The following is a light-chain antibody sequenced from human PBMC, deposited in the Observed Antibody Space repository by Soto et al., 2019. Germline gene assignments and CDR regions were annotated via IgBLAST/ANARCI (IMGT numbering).Light chain of an antibody. V-gene: IGKV3-20*01. CDR3: HCEQFDSSRVYS. J-gene: IGKJ2*03. CDR1: QSVTSTY. Sequence: EIVLTQSPVTLSLSPGERATLSCRASQSVTSTYLAWYQQKPGQSPRLIIYGGSTRASGFPDRFSGGGSGTDCTLPSSRLEPDDTAVYYCHCEQFDSSRVYSFGQGTKLVI. CDR2: GGS.